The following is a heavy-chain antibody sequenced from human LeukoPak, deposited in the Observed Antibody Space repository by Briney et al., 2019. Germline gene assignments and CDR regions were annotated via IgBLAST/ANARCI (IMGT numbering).Heavy chain of an antibody. CDR3: AKDGVVAALGDNWFDP. CDR1: GFTFDDYA. V-gene: IGHV3-43D*03. Sequence: GGSLRLSCAASGFTFDDYAMHWVRQAPGKGLEWVSLISWDGGSTYYADSVKGRFTISRDNSKNSLYLQMNSLRAEDTALYYCAKDGVVAALGDNWFDPWGQGTLVTVSS. J-gene: IGHJ5*02. CDR2: ISWDGGST. D-gene: IGHD2-15*01.